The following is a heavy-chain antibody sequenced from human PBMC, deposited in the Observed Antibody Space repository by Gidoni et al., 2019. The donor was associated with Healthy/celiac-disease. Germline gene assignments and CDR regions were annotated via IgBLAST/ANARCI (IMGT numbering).Heavy chain of an antibody. D-gene: IGHD3-10*01. CDR2: ISYDGSNK. CDR1: AFPFSSYA. CDR3: ARGVLYGSGSYYDY. Sequence: QVQLVVSGGAVVQPGRSLSLSCSASAFPFSSYARHGVRQAPGKGLEWVAVISYDGSNKYYADSVKGRFTISRDNSKNTLYLQMNSLRAEDTAVYYCARGVLYGSGSYYDYWGQGTLVTVSS. V-gene: IGHV3-30-3*01. J-gene: IGHJ4*02.